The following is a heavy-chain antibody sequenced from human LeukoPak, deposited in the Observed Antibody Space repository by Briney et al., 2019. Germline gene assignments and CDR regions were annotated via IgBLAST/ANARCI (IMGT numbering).Heavy chain of an antibody. CDR2: INHSGST. CDR1: GGSFSGYY. CDR3: ARGQGY. J-gene: IGHJ4*02. V-gene: IGHV4-34*01. Sequence: SSETLSLTCAVYGGSFSGYYWSWIRQPPGKGLEWIGEINHSGSTNYNPSLKSRVTISVDTSKNQFSLKLSSVTAADTAVYYCARGQGYWGQGTLVTVSS.